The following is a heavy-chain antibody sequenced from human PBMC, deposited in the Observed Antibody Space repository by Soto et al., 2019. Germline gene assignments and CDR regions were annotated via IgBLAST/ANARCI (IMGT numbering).Heavy chain of an antibody. V-gene: IGHV1-69*01. D-gene: IGHD3-10*01. CDR3: ARMRGMSSGSSFDY. J-gene: IGHJ4*02. Sequence: QVQLVQSGAEVKKPGSSVKVSCKASGGTFSSYAISWVLQAPGQGLEWMGGIIPIFGTANYAQKFQGRVTITADESTSTAYMELSSLRSEDTAVYYCARMRGMSSGSSFDYWGQGTLVTVSS. CDR2: IIPIFGTA. CDR1: GGTFSSYA.